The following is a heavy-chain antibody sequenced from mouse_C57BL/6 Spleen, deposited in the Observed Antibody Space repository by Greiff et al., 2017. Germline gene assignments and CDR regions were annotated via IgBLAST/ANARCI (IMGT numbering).Heavy chain of an antibody. CDR1: GYTFTSYW. J-gene: IGHJ2*01. CDR2: IDPSDSYT. D-gene: IGHD2-3*01. CDR3: ARRGGYSYFDY. Sequence: VQLQQPGAELVMPGASVKMSCKASGYTFTSYWMNWVKQRPGQGLEWIGEIDPSDSYTNYNQKFKGKSTLTVDKSSSTAYMQLSSLTSEDSAVYYCARRGGYSYFDYWGQGTTLTVSS. V-gene: IGHV1-69*01.